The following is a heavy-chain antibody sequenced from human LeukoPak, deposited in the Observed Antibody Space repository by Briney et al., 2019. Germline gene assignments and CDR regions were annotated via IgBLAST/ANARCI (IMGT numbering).Heavy chain of an antibody. D-gene: IGHD6-19*01. J-gene: IGHJ6*02. Sequence: PGRSLRLSCAASGFTFDDYAMHWVRQAPGKGLEWVSLISGDGGRTYYADSVKGRFTISRDNSKNSLYLQMNSLRTEDTALYYCAKDRVSSGWDYDYYYYGMDVWGQGTTVTVSS. CDR2: ISGDGGRT. V-gene: IGHV3-43*02. CDR3: AKDRVSSGWDYDYYYYGMDV. CDR1: GFTFDDYA.